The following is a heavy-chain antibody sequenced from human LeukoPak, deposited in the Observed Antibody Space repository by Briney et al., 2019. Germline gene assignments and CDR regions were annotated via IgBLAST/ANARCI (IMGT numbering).Heavy chain of an antibody. D-gene: IGHD3-10*01. Sequence: GGSLRLSCAASGFTFSSYAMSWVRQAPGKGLEWVSAISGSGGSTYYADSVKGRFTISRDNSKNTLYLQMNSLRAEDTAVYYCARDHMVRGISEDAFDIWGQGTMVTVSS. V-gene: IGHV3-23*01. J-gene: IGHJ3*02. CDR1: GFTFSSYA. CDR3: ARDHMVRGISEDAFDI. CDR2: ISGSGGST.